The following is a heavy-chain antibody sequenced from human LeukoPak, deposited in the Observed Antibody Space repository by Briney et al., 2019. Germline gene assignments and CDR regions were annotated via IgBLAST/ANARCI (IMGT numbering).Heavy chain of an antibody. D-gene: IGHD3-9*01. Sequence: GGSLRLSCAASGFTFSSYWMSWVRQAPGKGLEWVANIKQDGSEKYYVDSVKGRFTISRDNAKNSLYLQMNSLRAEDTAVYYCAHLRYLDWFGYWGQGTLVTVSS. CDR2: IKQDGSEK. V-gene: IGHV3-7*03. CDR3: AHLRYLDWFGY. J-gene: IGHJ5*01. CDR1: GFTFSSYW.